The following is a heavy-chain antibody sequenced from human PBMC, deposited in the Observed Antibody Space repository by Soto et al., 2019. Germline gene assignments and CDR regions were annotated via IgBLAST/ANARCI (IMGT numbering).Heavy chain of an antibody. CDR1: GYTFTRYG. Sequence: GASVKVSCKASGYTFTRYGISWVRQAPGQGLEWMGWISTYNDNTNYAQKFQGRVTMTTDTSTSTAYMELRSLRSDDTAVYYCARDPIVLVQSSTLEFNWFDPWGQGTLVTVSS. CDR2: ISTYNDNT. V-gene: IGHV1-18*01. J-gene: IGHJ5*02. CDR3: ARDPIVLVQSSTLEFNWFDP. D-gene: IGHD2-2*01.